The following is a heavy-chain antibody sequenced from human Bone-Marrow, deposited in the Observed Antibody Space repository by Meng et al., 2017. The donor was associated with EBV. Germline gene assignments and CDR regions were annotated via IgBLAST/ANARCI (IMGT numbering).Heavy chain of an antibody. CDR3: ARDNGDTMTNPYFDY. CDR2: IIPVLGAT. D-gene: IGHD2-21*01. Sequence: SGAEAEKSGSSVRVSGKASGGTLNNFAINWVRQAPGEGLEWMGGIIPVLGATNYADNFQGRMKIIADESTNTAYMELSKLTPADTALYYCARDNGDTMTNPYFDYWGQGTLVTVSS. J-gene: IGHJ4*02. CDR1: GGTLNNFA. V-gene: IGHV1-69*01.